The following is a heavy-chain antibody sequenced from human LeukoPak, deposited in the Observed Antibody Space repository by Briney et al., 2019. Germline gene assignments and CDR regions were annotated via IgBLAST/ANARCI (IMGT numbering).Heavy chain of an antibody. D-gene: IGHD5-18*01. V-gene: IGHV1-18*01. Sequence: GASVKVSCTASGYTFTSYGISWVRQAPGQGLEWMGWISSYNGNTNYAQKLQGRVTMTTDTSTSTAYMELRSLRSDDTAVYYCARPRGYSYDGYYFDYWGQGTLVTVSS. CDR3: ARPRGYSYDGYYFDY. J-gene: IGHJ4*02. CDR1: GYTFTSYG. CDR2: ISSYNGNT.